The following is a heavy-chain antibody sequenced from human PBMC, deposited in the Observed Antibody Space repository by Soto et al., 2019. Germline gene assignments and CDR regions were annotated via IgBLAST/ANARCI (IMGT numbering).Heavy chain of an antibody. D-gene: IGHD4-17*01. CDR1: GGSISSSSYY. J-gene: IGHJ6*02. CDR3: ARLFTTSDYYYYGMDV. CDR2: IYYSGST. Sequence: SETLSLTCTVSGGSISSSSYYWGWIRQPPGKGLEWIGGIYYSGSTYYNPSLKSRVTIFVDTSKSQFSLKLSSVTAADTAVYYCARLFTTSDYYYYGMDVWGQGTTVTVSS. V-gene: IGHV4-39*01.